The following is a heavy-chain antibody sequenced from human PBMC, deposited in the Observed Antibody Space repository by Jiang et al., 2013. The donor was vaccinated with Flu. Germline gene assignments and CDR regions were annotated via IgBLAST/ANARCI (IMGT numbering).Heavy chain of an antibody. Sequence: GPGLVKPSQTLSLTCTVSGGSISSGGYYWSWIRQHPGKGLEWIGYIYYSGSTYYNPSLKSRVTISVDTSKNQFSLKLSSVTAADTAVYYCARAPPVVPAAIRPVWFDPWGQGTLVTVSS. J-gene: IGHJ5*02. CDR2: IYYSGST. CDR3: ARAPPVVPAAIRPVWFDP. D-gene: IGHD2-2*01. V-gene: IGHV4-31*03. CDR1: GGSISSGGYY.